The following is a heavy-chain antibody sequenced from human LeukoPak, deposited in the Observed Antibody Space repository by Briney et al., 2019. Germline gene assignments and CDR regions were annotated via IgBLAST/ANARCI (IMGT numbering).Heavy chain of an antibody. CDR3: ARGQLVRGRRNVADFDY. CDR2: INPNTGGT. CDR1: GYTFTGYY. D-gene: IGHD3-10*01. V-gene: IGHV1-2*02. J-gene: IGHJ4*02. Sequence: ASVKVSCTASGYTFTGYYIHWVRQAPGQGLEWMGWINPNTGGTYYAQKFQGRVTMTRDTSISTAYMELSRLRSDDTAVYYCARGQLVRGRRNVADFDYWGQGTLVTVSS.